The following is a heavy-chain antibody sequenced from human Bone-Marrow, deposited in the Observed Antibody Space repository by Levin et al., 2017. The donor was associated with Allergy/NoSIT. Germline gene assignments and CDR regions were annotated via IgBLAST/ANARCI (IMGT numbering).Heavy chain of an antibody. J-gene: IGHJ4*02. CDR1: GFTFSNHV. V-gene: IGHV3-23*01. CDR3: VRGYYGSDTSIARLDY. Sequence: GESLKISCLASGFTFSNHVMTWVRQAPGMGLEWVSCITGSGDNTYYADSVKDRFTISRDNSKNTLFLQMNSLRAEDMAIYYCVRGYYGSDTSIARLDYWGQGTLVTVSS. CDR2: ITGSGDNT. D-gene: IGHD3-10*01.